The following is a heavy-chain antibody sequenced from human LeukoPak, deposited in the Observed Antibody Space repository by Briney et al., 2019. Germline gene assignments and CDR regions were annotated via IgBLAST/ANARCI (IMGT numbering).Heavy chain of an antibody. CDR1: GFTFRSYS. Sequence: RGSLRLSCAASGFTFRSYSMNWVRQAPGKGLEWVSSITSSSSYIYYADSVKGRFTISRDNAKNSLYLQMNSLRAEDTAVYYCAREMLAAVAAQSWGQGTLVTVSS. CDR3: AREMLAAVAAQS. J-gene: IGHJ5*02. V-gene: IGHV3-21*01. CDR2: ITSSSSYI. D-gene: IGHD6-19*01.